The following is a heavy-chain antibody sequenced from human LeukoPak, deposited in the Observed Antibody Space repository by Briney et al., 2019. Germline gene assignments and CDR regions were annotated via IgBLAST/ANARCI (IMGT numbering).Heavy chain of an antibody. J-gene: IGHJ4*02. CDR1: GYSFIDYY. CDR3: ARDSRYNNVGDY. Sequence: ASVKVFCKASGYSFIDYYIHWVRQAPGQGLEWMGWINPNSGGTNYAQKFQGRVTMTRDTSISTAYMELSRLRSDDTAVYFCARDSRYNNVGDYWGQGTLVTVSS. D-gene: IGHD3-10*01. V-gene: IGHV1-2*02. CDR2: INPNSGGT.